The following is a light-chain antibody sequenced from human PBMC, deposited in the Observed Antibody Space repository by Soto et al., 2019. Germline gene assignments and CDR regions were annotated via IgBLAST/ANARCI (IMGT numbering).Light chain of an antibody. Sequence: QSVLTQPASVSGSPGQSITISCTGTSSDIGESNYVSWYQQHPGKAPKLVIYDVSNRPSGVSNRFSGSKSANTASLTISGLQAEDEADYYCSSFRSSSTSYVFGTGTKVTVL. J-gene: IGLJ1*01. V-gene: IGLV2-14*03. CDR1: SSDIGESNY. CDR3: SSFRSSSTSYV. CDR2: DVS.